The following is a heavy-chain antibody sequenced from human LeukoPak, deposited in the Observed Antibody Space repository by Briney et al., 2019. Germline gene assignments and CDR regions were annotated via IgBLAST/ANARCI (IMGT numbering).Heavy chain of an antibody. D-gene: IGHD5-12*01. CDR2: IIAILDTA. Sequence: GASVKVSCKASGGSFSDYSISWVRQAPGQGLEWMGRIIAILDTAHYAQKVQGRFTNTADKSTTTVYMELSSLRSDDTAVYYCVRSGYDYDWFDPWGQGTLVTVS. J-gene: IGHJ5*02. CDR1: GGSFSDYS. CDR3: VRSGYDYDWFDP. V-gene: IGHV1-69*08.